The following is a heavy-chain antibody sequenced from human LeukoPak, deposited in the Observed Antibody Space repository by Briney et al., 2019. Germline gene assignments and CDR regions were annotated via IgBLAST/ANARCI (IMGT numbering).Heavy chain of an antibody. CDR3: ARYGGFLDY. V-gene: IGHV3-74*01. CDR2: INSDGSTT. D-gene: IGHD3-16*01. CDR1: GFTFSRYW. J-gene: IGHJ4*02. Sequence: PGGSLRLSCVASGFTFSRYWMHWVRQAPGKGLVWVSRINSDGSTTIYADSVKGRFTVSRDNSKSTLYLQMNRLRGEDTAVYNCARYGGFLDYWGQGTLVTVSS.